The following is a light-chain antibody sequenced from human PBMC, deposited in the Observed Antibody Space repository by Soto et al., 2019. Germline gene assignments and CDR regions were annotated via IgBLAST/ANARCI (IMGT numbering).Light chain of an antibody. Sequence: QPVLTQPPSVSGAPGQSVTISCTGSSSNIGAGNDVTWYQQLPGTAPKVLIYGNNKRPSGVPDRFSGSKSGTSASLAITGLQSEDEADYFCQSYDSSLSGSGVFGGGTKLTVL. CDR3: QSYDSSLSGSGV. CDR2: GNN. CDR1: SSNIGAGND. V-gene: IGLV1-40*01. J-gene: IGLJ3*02.